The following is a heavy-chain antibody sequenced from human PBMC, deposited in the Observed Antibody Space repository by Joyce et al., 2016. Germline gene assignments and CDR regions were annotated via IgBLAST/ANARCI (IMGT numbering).Heavy chain of an antibody. V-gene: IGHV3-9*01. CDR2: SSWNSSNI. D-gene: IGHD6-13*01. J-gene: IGHJ4*02. Sequence: EVQLVESGGGLVQPGRSLRLYCAASGCTFDDYAMHWVRQASAKGLEWVSSSSWNSSNIHDADSGRGRFTISRDNAKNSLYLQMNSLRAEDTALYYCAKDKSSGYSNTRRLFHYWGQGTLVTVSS. CDR3: AKDKSSGYSNTRRLFHY. CDR1: GCTFDDYA.